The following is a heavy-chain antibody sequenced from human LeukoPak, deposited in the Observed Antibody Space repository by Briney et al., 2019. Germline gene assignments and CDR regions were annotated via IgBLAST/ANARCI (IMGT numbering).Heavy chain of an antibody. CDR2: ISGSGGST. CDR1: GFPFSSYA. CDR3: AKDLSNYDIKYYYYMDV. J-gene: IGHJ6*03. Sequence: GGSLRLSCAASGFPFSSYAMSWVRQAPGKGLEWVSAISGSGGSTYYADSVKGRFTISRYNSKNTLYLHMNSLRAEDTAVYYCAKDLSNYDIKYYYYMDVWGKGTTVTVSS. D-gene: IGHD3-3*01. V-gene: IGHV3-23*01.